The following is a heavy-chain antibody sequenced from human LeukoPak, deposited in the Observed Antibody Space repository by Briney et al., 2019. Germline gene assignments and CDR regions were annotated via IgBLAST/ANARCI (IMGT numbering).Heavy chain of an antibody. J-gene: IGHJ5*02. D-gene: IGHD3-16*01. V-gene: IGHV3-21*01. Sequence: GGSLRLSCAASGFTFSSYSMNWVRQAPGKGLEWVSSISSSSSYIYYADSVKGRFTISRDNAKNSLYLQMNSLRAEDTAVYYCARLLGDSTIYDLWGQGTQVTVSS. CDR2: ISSSSSYI. CDR1: GFTFSSYS. CDR3: ARLLGDSTIYDL.